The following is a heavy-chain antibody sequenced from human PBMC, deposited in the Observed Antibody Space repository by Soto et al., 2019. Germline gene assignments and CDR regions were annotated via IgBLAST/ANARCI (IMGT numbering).Heavy chain of an antibody. CDR2: INHSGST. D-gene: IGHD6-19*01. J-gene: IGHJ4*02. Sequence: SETLSLTCAFYGGSFSGYYWSWIRQPPGKGLEWIGEINHSGSTNYNPSLKSRVTISVDTSKNQFSLKLSSVTAADTAVYYCARGRRGIAVARYFDYWGQGTLVTVSS. CDR3: ARGRRGIAVARYFDY. CDR1: GGSFSGYY. V-gene: IGHV4-34*01.